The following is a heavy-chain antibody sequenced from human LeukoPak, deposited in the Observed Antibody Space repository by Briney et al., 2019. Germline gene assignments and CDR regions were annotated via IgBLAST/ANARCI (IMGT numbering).Heavy chain of an antibody. CDR1: GASLNGYY. CDR2: IYYSGST. CDR3: ARDRRGLRFLEWLPLYGMDV. Sequence: SETLSLTCTVYGASLNGYYWSWIRQHPGKGLEWIGYIYYSGSTYYNPSLKSRVTISVDTSKNQFSLKLSSVTAADTAVYYCARDRRGLRFLEWLPLYGMDVWGQGTTVTVSS. D-gene: IGHD3-3*01. J-gene: IGHJ6*02. V-gene: IGHV4-31*03.